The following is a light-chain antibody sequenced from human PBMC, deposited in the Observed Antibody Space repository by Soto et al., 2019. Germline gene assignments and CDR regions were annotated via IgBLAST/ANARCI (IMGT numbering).Light chain of an antibody. V-gene: IGLV1-40*01. CDR1: SSNIGAGYD. CDR2: ANI. J-gene: IGLJ2*01. Sequence: QSVLTQPPSVSGAPGQRVTISCTGRSSNIGAGYDVHWYQQLPGTAPKLLIYANINRPSGVPDRFSGSKSGTSASLAITGLQAEDEADYYCQSYDSSLSGSVFGGGTQLTVL. CDR3: QSYDSSLSGSV.